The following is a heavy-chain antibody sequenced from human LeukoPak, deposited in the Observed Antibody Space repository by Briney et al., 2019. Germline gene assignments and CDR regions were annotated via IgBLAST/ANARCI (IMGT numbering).Heavy chain of an antibody. CDR1: GFTFDDYG. CDR2: IKQDGSEK. D-gene: IGHD6-6*01. CDR3: ARGVLAARPDVFDY. V-gene: IGHV3-7*01. Sequence: GGSLRLSCAASGFTFDDYGMSWVRQAPGKGLEWVANIKQDGSEKYYVDSVKGRFTISRDNAKNSLYLQMNSLRAEDTAVYYCARGVLAARPDVFDYWGQGTLVTVSS. J-gene: IGHJ4*02.